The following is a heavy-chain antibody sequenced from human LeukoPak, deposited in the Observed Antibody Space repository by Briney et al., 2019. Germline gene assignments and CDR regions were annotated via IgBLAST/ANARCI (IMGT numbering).Heavy chain of an antibody. CDR3: AREDYDSSGYYFDY. CDR1: GFTFSSYA. J-gene: IGHJ4*02. V-gene: IGHV3-30-3*01. D-gene: IGHD3-22*01. Sequence: GGSLRLSCAASGFTFSSYAMHWVRQAPGKGLEWVAVISYDGSNKYYADSVKGRFTISRDNSKNTLYLQMNSLRAEDTAVYYCAREDYDSSGYYFDYWGQGTLVIVSS. CDR2: ISYDGSNK.